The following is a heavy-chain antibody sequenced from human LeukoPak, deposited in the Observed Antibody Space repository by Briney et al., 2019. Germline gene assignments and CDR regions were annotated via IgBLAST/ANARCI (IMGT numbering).Heavy chain of an antibody. CDR2: INSDGINT. CDR3: ARDLGQYYDTSDNWFDP. Sequence: GGSLRLSCAASGFTFSSYWMHWVRQAPGKGLVWVSRINSDGINTSYADSVKGRFTISRDNAKNTLNLQMNSLRAEDTAVHYCARDLGQYYDTSDNWFDPWGQGTLVTVSS. D-gene: IGHD3-22*01. J-gene: IGHJ5*02. V-gene: IGHV3-74*01. CDR1: GFTFSSYW.